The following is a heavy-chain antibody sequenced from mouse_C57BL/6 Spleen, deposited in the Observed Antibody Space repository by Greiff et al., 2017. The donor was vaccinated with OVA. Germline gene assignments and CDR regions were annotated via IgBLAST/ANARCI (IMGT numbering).Heavy chain of an antibody. D-gene: IGHD1-1*01. CDR1: GYTFTSYW. J-gene: IGHJ1*03. Sequence: QVQLQQPGAELVRPGTSVKLSCKASGYTFTSYWMHWVKQRPGQGLEWIGVIDPSDSYTNYNQKFKGKATLTVDTSSSTAYMQLSSLTSEDSAVYYCARGITTVVASDVWGTGTTVTVSS. V-gene: IGHV1-59*01. CDR2: IDPSDSYT. CDR3: ARGITTVVASDV.